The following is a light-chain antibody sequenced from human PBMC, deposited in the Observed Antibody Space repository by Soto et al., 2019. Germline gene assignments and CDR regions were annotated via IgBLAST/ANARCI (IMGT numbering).Light chain of an antibody. CDR2: XXN. J-gene: IGKJ1*01. CDR3: QQYHSYWT. Sequence: DIQMTQSPSSLSASVGDRVTITCRASQSISSRVXXCQXXXXXXXXXXXXXXNSLESGVPQTSSGSGSGTEFTLTISSLQTDDFSTYYCQQYHSYWTFGQGTKVDIK. V-gene: IGKV1-5*01. CDR1: QSISSR.